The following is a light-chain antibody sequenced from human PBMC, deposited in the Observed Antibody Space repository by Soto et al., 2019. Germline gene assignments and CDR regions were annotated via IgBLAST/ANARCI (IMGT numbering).Light chain of an antibody. CDR3: QQYADSPIT. CDR1: QDIRND. Sequence: DIQMTQSPSSLSASVGDTVTITCRASQDIRNDLGWYQQKPGKAPKRLIYAASSLQSGVPSRFSGSGSGTEFTLTISRLEPEDFAVYYCQQYADSPITFGPGTTVDVK. V-gene: IGKV1-17*01. J-gene: IGKJ3*01. CDR2: AAS.